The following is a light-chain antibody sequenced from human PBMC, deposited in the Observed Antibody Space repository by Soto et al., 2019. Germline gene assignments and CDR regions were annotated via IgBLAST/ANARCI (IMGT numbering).Light chain of an antibody. Sequence: DIQMTQSPSTLSASVGDRVTITCRASQIIDTWLAWYQQKPGKAPKVLISKVSNLESGVPSRFSGRGSGTEFTLTISSLQPDDFATYFCQQYKRLWTFGQGTKVDIK. CDR2: KVS. CDR1: QIIDTW. CDR3: QQYKRLWT. V-gene: IGKV1-5*03. J-gene: IGKJ1*01.